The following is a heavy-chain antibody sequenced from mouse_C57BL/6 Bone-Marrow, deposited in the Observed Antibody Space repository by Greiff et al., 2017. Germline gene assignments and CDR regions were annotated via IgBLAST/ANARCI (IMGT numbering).Heavy chain of an antibody. CDR2: INPSSGYT. CDR1: GYTFTSYT. V-gene: IGHV1-4*01. Sequence: QVQLQQSGAELARPGASVKMSCKASGYTFTSYTMHWVKQRPGQGLEWIGYINPSSGYTKYNQKFKDKATLTADKSSSTAYMRLSSLTSEDSAVYYCARRGAYYGRSHWYFDVWGTGTTVTVSS. CDR3: ARRGAYYGRSHWYFDV. J-gene: IGHJ1*03. D-gene: IGHD1-1*01.